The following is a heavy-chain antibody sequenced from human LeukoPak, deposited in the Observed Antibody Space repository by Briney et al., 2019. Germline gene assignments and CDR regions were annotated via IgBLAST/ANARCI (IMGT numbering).Heavy chain of an antibody. V-gene: IGHV4-34*01. CDR1: GGSFSGYY. Sequence: SETLSLTCAVYGGSFSGYYWSWIRQPPGKGLEWIGEINHSGSTNYNPSLKSRVTISVDTSKNQFSLKLSSVTAADTAVYYCARFADYDSSGSDYWGQGTLVTVPS. D-gene: IGHD3-22*01. CDR3: ARFADYDSSGSDY. CDR2: INHSGST. J-gene: IGHJ4*02.